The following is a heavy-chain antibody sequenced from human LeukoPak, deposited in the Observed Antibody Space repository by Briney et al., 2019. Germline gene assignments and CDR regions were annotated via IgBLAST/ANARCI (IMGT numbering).Heavy chain of an antibody. J-gene: IGHJ5*02. CDR2: INPNSGGT. Sequence: GASVTVSCKASGYTFTGYYMHWVRQAPGQGLEWMGWINPNSGGTNYAQKFQGRVTMTRDTSISTAYMELSRLRSDDTAVYYCARFPEGWELLGFDPWGQGTLVTVSS. CDR3: ARFPEGWELLGFDP. D-gene: IGHD1-26*01. CDR1: GYTFTGYY. V-gene: IGHV1-2*02.